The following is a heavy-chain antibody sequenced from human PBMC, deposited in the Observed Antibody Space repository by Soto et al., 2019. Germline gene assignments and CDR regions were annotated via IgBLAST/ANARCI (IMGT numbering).Heavy chain of an antibody. CDR1: RYAFTNYG. Sequence: ASVNVSCKSSRYAFTNYGISWVRQAPGQGLEWMGLMSAYNGDTNFAQQFQGRVSMTTDTSTSTAYMELRSLRSYDTALYYCAREVIKGGPYSINXWGQVTSVTVSX. CDR3: AREVIKGGPYSINX. CDR2: MSAYNGDT. J-gene: IGHJ4*02. D-gene: IGHD4-4*01. V-gene: IGHV1-18*04.